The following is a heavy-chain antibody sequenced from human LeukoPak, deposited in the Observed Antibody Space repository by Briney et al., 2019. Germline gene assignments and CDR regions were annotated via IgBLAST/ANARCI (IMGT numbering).Heavy chain of an antibody. CDR2: IYSGGST. V-gene: IGHV3-66*01. CDR3: ARDRKPYSSSHHTPPGLDY. Sequence: PSETLSLTCTVSGASFSSSTYYWGWIRQPPGKGLEWVSVIYSGGSTYYADSVKGRFTISRDNSKNTLYLQMNSLRAEDTAEYYCARDRKPYSSSHHTPPGLDYWGQGTLVTVSS. D-gene: IGHD6-13*01. J-gene: IGHJ4*02. CDR1: GASFSSSTYY.